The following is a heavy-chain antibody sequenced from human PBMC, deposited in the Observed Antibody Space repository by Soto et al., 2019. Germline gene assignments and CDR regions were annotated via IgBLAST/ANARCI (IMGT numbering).Heavy chain of an antibody. V-gene: IGHV4-61*01. Sequence: QVQLQESGPGLVKPSETLSLTCTVSGGSVSSGSYYWSWIRQPPGKGLESIGYIYYSGSTNYNPSLKSRVPISVDTSKNQFSLKLSSVTAADTAVYYCAYIVATSIDYWGQGTLVTVSS. J-gene: IGHJ4*02. CDR3: AYIVATSIDY. D-gene: IGHD5-12*01. CDR2: IYYSGST. CDR1: GGSVSSGSYY.